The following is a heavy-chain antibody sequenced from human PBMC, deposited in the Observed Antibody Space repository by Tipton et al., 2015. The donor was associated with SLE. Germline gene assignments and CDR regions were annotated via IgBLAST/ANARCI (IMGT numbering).Heavy chain of an antibody. Sequence: TLSLTCTVSGGSISSGYYWGWIRQPPGKGLEWIGSIYHSGSTYYNPSLKSRVTISVDTSKNQFSLKLSSVTAADTAVYYCARKYSSSAYYWGQGTLVTVSS. J-gene: IGHJ4*02. CDR3: ARKYSSSAYY. V-gene: IGHV4-38-2*02. CDR2: IYHSGST. D-gene: IGHD6-6*01. CDR1: GGSISSGYY.